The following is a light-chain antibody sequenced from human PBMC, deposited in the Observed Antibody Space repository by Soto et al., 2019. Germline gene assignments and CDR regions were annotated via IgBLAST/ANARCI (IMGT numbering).Light chain of an antibody. J-gene: IGKJ4*01. CDR1: QSVSSSY. CDR2: GAS. CDR3: QQYGSSPLT. Sequence: IVLTQSPGTLSLSPGERATLSCRASQSVSSSYLAWYQQKPGQAPRLLIYGASSRATGIPDRFSGSGSGTDLTLTISRLEPEDCAVYYCQQYGSSPLTFGGGTKVEIK. V-gene: IGKV3-20*01.